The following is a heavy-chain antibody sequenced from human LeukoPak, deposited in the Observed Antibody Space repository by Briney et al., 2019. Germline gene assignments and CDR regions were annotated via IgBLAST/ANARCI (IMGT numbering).Heavy chain of an antibody. Sequence: GASVKVSCKASGYTFTSYDINWVRQATGQGLEWMGWMNPNSGNTGYAQKFQGRVTMTRNTSMSTAYVELSSLRSEDTAVYYCARGRWSSGYYIGAAFDIWGQGTMVTVSS. CDR3: ARGRWSSGYYIGAAFDI. D-gene: IGHD3-22*01. CDR1: GYTFTSYD. V-gene: IGHV1-8*01. CDR2: MNPNSGNT. J-gene: IGHJ3*02.